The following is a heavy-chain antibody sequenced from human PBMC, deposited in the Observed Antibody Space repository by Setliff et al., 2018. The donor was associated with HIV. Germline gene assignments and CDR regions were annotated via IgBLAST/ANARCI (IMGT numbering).Heavy chain of an antibody. CDR1: GFSLSTSGVG. Sequence: SGPTLVNPTQTLTLTCTFSGFSLSTSGVGVGWIRQPPGKALEWLARIYWDDDKRYSPSLKSRLTITKDTSKNQVVLTMTNRDAVDTATYYCAHGSRSSSWYPDAFDIWGQGTMVTVSS. J-gene: IGHJ3*02. CDR3: AHGSRSSSWYPDAFDI. D-gene: IGHD6-13*01. V-gene: IGHV2-5*02. CDR2: IYWDDDK.